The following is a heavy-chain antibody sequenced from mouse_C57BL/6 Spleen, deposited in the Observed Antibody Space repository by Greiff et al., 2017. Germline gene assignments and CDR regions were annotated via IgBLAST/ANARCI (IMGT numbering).Heavy chain of an antibody. CDR2: IYPGDGDT. CDR3: ARSYSNGSPWFAY. D-gene: IGHD2-5*01. Sequence: VQLQQSGAELVKPGASVKISCKASGYAFSSYWMNWVKQRPGKSLEWIGQIYPGDGDTNYNGKFKGKATLTADKSSSTAYMQLSSLTSEDSAVYFCARSYSNGSPWFAYWGQGTLVTVSA. CDR1: GYAFSSYW. V-gene: IGHV1-80*01. J-gene: IGHJ3*01.